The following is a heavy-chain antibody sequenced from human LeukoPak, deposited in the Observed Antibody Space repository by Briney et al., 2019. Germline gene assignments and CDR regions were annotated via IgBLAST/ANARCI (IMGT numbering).Heavy chain of an antibody. CDR2: ISAYNGNT. Sequence: GASVKVSCKASGYTFTSYGISWVRQAPGQGLEWMGWISAYNGNTNYAQKLQGRVTMTTDTSTSTAYMELRSLRSDDTAVYYCARVLITMIVDGWFDPWGQGTLVTVSS. CDR3: ARVLITMIVDGWFDP. V-gene: IGHV1-18*01. CDR1: GYTFTSYG. D-gene: IGHD3-22*01. J-gene: IGHJ5*02.